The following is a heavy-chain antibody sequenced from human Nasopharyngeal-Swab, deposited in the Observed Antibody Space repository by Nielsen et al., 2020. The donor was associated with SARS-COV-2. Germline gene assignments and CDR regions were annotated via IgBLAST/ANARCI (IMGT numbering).Heavy chain of an antibody. CDR3: TTDFYFDY. J-gene: IGHJ4*02. V-gene: IGHV3-73*01. CDR1: GFILSASA. CDR2: IGDKDHNYAT. Sequence: GESLKLSCAAYGFILSASAMHWARQAHGKGLEWLGRIGDKDHNYATTYGASVKGRFTISRDASKNTAFLQMDSLKTEDTALYYCTTDFYFDYWGQGTLVTVSS.